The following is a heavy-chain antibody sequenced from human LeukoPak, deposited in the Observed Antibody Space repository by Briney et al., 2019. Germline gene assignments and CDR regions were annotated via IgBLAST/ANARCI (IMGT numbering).Heavy chain of an antibody. CDR3: AKTVVVITFRFDS. D-gene: IGHD2-21*01. V-gene: IGHV3-23*01. Sequence: GGSLRLSCAASGFSFNNYVMSWVRQAPGKGLEWVSAISGDGARTYYADSVKGRFTISRDNSKNTLDLQMNSLRAEDTAIYYCAKTVVVITFRFDSWGQGSLVTVSS. CDR1: GFSFNNYV. J-gene: IGHJ4*02. CDR2: ISGDGART.